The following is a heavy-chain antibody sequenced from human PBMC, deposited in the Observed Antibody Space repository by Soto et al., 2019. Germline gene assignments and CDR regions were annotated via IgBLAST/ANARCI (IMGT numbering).Heavy chain of an antibody. J-gene: IGHJ4*02. CDR1: GGSVSSGSYY. Sequence: KPSETLSLTCTVSGGSVSSGSYYWSWIRQPPGKGLEWIGYIYYSGSTNYNPSLKSRVTISVDTSKNRFSLKLSSVTAADTAVYYCARAKLGGVRYFDYWGQGTLVTVSS. D-gene: IGHD3-3*01. CDR3: ARAKLGGVRYFDY. V-gene: IGHV4-61*01. CDR2: IYYSGST.